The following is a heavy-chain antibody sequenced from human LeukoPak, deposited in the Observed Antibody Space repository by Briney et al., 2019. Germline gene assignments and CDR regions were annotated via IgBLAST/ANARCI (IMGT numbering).Heavy chain of an antibody. CDR1: GGSISSYY. J-gene: IGHJ4*02. Sequence: SETLSLTCTVSGGSISSYYWSWIRQPPGKGPEWIGYIYYSGSTNYNPSLKSRVTISVDTSKNQFSLKLSSVTAADTAVYYCAGLLGGARVYWGQGTLVTVSS. D-gene: IGHD1-26*01. V-gene: IGHV4-59*01. CDR3: AGLLGGARVY. CDR2: IYYSGST.